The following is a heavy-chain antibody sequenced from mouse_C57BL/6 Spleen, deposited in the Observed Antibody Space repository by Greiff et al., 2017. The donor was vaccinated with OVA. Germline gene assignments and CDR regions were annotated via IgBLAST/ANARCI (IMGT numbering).Heavy chain of an antibody. D-gene: IGHD1-1*01. CDR3: ARRAGGSSWFAY. CDR1: GYTFTSYW. J-gene: IGHJ3*01. Sequence: VQLQQSGAELVKPGASVKLSCKASGYTFTSYWMHWVKQRPGRGLEWIGRIVPNSGGTKYNEKFKSKATLTVDKPSSTAYMQLSSLTSEDSAVYYCARRAGGSSWFAYWGQGTLVTVSA. CDR2: IVPNSGGT. V-gene: IGHV1-72*01.